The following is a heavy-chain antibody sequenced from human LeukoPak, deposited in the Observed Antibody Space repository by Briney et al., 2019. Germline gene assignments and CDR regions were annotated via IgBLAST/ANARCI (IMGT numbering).Heavy chain of an antibody. J-gene: IGHJ4*02. D-gene: IGHD2-15*01. CDR2: IIPIFGTA. Sequence: GASVKVSCKASGGTFSSYAISWVRQAPGQGLEWMGGIIPIFGTANYAQKFQGRVTITTDESTSTAYMELSSLRSEDTAVYFCARDRPRARYFDYWGQGTLVTVSS. CDR3: ARDRPRARYFDY. V-gene: IGHV1-69*05. CDR1: GGTFSSYA.